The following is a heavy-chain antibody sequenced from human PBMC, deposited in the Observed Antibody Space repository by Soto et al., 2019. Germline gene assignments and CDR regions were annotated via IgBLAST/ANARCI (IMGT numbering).Heavy chain of an antibody. V-gene: IGHV1-18*01. Sequence: QVHLVQSGVEVKTPGASVKVSCQASGYTFFTYDISWVRQAPGQGLEWMGWISTYSGVTKYAQKFQGRVTMTTDTSTTTAHLELRSLRSDDTAVYYCARHHGPTTSENWFDPWGQGALVTVSS. D-gene: IGHD5-12*01. J-gene: IGHJ5*02. CDR3: ARHHGPTTSENWFDP. CDR1: GYTFFTYD. CDR2: ISTYSGVT.